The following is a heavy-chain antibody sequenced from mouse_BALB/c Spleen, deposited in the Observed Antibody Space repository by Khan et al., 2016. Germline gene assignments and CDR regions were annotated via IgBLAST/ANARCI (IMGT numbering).Heavy chain of an antibody. CDR3: ARSDLRGGMDH. Sequence: QVQLQQSGPELVKPGASVRISCKASGYTFTSYYIHWVNQRPGQGLEWIGWIYPGNVNSKYNEKFKGKATLTADKSSSTAIMQLSSMTSQDSAAYVCARSDLRGGMDHWGQGTSVTV. D-gene: IGHD1-1*01. J-gene: IGHJ4*01. CDR2: IYPGNVNS. V-gene: IGHV1S56*01. CDR1: GYTFTSYY.